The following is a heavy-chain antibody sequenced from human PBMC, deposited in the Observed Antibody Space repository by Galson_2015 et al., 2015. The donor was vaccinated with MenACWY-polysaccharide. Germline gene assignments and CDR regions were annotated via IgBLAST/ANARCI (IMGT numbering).Heavy chain of an antibody. CDR2: ISSDGSST. CDR1: GFTFSSYW. Sequence: SLRLSCAASGFTFSSYWMHWVRQVPGKGLVWVSRISSDGSSTSYADSVKGRFTVSRDNAKNTLHLQMNSLRVEDTAVYYCARVQGGYSNDGQHPCYFDYWGHGTLVTVSS. D-gene: IGHD6-13*01. CDR3: ARVQGGYSNDGQHPCYFDY. V-gene: IGHV3-74*01. J-gene: IGHJ4*01.